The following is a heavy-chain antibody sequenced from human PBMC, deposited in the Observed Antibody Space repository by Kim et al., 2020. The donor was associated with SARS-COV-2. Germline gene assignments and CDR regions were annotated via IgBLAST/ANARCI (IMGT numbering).Heavy chain of an antibody. CDR3: ARVAYDILTGYYPDY. V-gene: IGHV3-21*01. CDR2: ISSSSSYI. CDR1: GFTFSSYS. D-gene: IGHD3-9*01. J-gene: IGHJ4*02. Sequence: GGSLRLSCAASGFTFSSYSMNWVRQAPGKGLEWVSSISSSSSYIYYADSVKGRFTISRDNAKNSLYLQMNSLRAEDTAVYYCARVAYDILTGYYPDYWGQGTLVTVSS.